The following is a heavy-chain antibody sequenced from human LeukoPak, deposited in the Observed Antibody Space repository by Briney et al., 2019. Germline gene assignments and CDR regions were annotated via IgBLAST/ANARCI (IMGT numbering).Heavy chain of an antibody. CDR3: AELGITMIGGV. D-gene: IGHD3-10*02. CDR2: ISSSGSTI. Sequence: GGSLRLSCATSGFTFSSYEMNWVRQAPGKGLEWVSYISSSGSTIYYADSVKGRFTISRDNAKNSLYLQMNSLRAENTAVYYCAELGITMIGGVWGKGTTVTISS. CDR1: GFTFSSYE. V-gene: IGHV3-48*03. J-gene: IGHJ6*04.